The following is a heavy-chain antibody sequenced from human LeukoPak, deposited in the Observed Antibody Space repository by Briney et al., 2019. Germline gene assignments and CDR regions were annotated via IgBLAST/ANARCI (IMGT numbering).Heavy chain of an antibody. CDR1: GGAFSDYY. J-gene: IGHJ4*02. D-gene: IGHD3-10*01. CDR3: ASVPGSYYSMYYFDY. V-gene: IGHV4-34*01. Sequence: SETLSLTCAVYGGAFSDYYWSWIRQSPGKGLEWIAEINHSGSTNYNPSLKSRVTISVDTSKSQFSLKLTSVTAADTAVYYRASVPGSYYSMYYFDYWGQGTLVTVSS. CDR2: INHSGST.